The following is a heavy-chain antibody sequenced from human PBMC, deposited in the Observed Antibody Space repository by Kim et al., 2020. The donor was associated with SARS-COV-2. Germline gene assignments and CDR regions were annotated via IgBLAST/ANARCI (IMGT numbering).Heavy chain of an antibody. J-gene: IGHJ5*02. Sequence: YADSVEGRFPISGDNAQNSLYLQMNSLRAEDTALYYCAKGVVVVTGDWFDPWGQGTLVTVSS. D-gene: IGHD2-21*02. V-gene: IGHV3-9*01. CDR3: AKGVVVVTGDWFDP.